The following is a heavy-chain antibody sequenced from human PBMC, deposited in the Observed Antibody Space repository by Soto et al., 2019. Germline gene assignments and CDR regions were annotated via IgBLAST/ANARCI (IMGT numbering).Heavy chain of an antibody. Sequence: EVQLVESGGGLVQPGGSLRLSCAASGFTVSSKYMSWVRQAPGKGLEWVSVIYSGGTTYYADSVKGRFTISSDNSKNTLYLQMSILRGEDTAVYFCAREAGFCSGGSCYSHYFDYWGQGTLVTVSS. J-gene: IGHJ4*02. CDR3: AREAGFCSGGSCYSHYFDY. D-gene: IGHD2-15*01. V-gene: IGHV3-66*01. CDR2: IYSGGTT. CDR1: GFTVSSKY.